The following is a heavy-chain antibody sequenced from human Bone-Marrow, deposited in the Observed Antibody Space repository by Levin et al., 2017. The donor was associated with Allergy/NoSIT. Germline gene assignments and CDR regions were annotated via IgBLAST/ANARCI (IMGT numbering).Heavy chain of an antibody. J-gene: IGHJ4*02. Sequence: SGPTLVKPTQTLTLTCTFSGFLLSTPGMSVSWLRQSPGKALEWLALINWDDDKHYSPSLRTRRTIPMDTSKKQGVLTVTNMDPMDTATYSCAPSNDILTGAYSGYYFDFWGQGTLVTVSS. CDR3: APSNDILTGAYSGYYFDF. V-gene: IGHV2-70*19. CDR1: GFLLSTPGMS. CDR2: INWDDDK. D-gene: IGHD3-9*01.